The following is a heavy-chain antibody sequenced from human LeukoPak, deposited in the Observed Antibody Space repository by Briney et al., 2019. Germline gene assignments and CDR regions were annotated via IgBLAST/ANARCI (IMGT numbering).Heavy chain of an antibody. CDR2: INHSGST. V-gene: IGHV4-34*01. CDR1: GGSFGGYY. D-gene: IGHD5-24*01. J-gene: IGHJ4*02. Sequence: PSETLSLTCAVYGGSFGGYYWSWIRQPPGKGLEWIGEINHSGSTNYNPSLKSRVTISVDTSKNQFSLKLSSVTAADTAVYYCARGPSRWLQLDYYFDYWGQGTLVTVSS. CDR3: ARGPSRWLQLDYYFDY.